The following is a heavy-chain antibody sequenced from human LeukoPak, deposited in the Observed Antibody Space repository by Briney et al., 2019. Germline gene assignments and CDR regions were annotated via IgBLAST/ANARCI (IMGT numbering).Heavy chain of an antibody. CDR3: ARSIIVGATGAFDV. CDR2: ITATGSTI. Sequence: PGGSLRLSCAASGFTFRNYAMNWVRQAPGKGLEWVSYITATGSTIYYADSVKGRFTISRDNARSSLFLSMSSLRAEDTAVYYCARSIIVGATGAFDVWGQGTMVTVS. D-gene: IGHD1-26*01. J-gene: IGHJ3*01. V-gene: IGHV3-48*03. CDR1: GFTFRNYA.